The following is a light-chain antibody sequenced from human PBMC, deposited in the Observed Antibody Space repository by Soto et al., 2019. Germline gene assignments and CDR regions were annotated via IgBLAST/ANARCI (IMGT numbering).Light chain of an antibody. CDR2: DVS. J-gene: IGLJ2*01. CDR3: ISYAGSDNLV. Sequence: QSVLTQPPSASGSPGQSVAISCTGTSSDVGGYNYVSWYQQHPGKAPKLIIYDVSKRPSGVPDRFSGSKSGNTASLTVSGLQAEDEADYYCISYAGSDNLVFGGGTQLTVL. V-gene: IGLV2-8*01. CDR1: SSDVGGYNY.